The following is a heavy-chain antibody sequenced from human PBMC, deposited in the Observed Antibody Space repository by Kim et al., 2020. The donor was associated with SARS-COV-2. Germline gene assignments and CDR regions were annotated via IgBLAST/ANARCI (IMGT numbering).Heavy chain of an antibody. CDR1: GFTFGRYW. Sequence: GGSLRLSCAASGFTFGRYWMNWIRQAPGKGLEWVANIKQDGSEKYYVDSVRGRFTISRDNTQRSLYLQMNGLRAEDTAVYYCAKDIGDYSDANGYSSDAFDMWGQGTIVTVSS. V-gene: IGHV3-7*03. CDR3: AKDIGDYSDANGYSSDAFDM. CDR2: IKQDGSEK. J-gene: IGHJ3*02. D-gene: IGHD4-17*01.